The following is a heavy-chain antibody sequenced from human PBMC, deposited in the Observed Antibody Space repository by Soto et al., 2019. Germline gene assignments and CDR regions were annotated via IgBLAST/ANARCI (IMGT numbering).Heavy chain of an antibody. CDR2: LFYSGST. V-gene: IGHV4-31*03. CDR3: ARGLAAAGLFGFGP. Sequence: SETLSLTCTVSGGSISSDGSYWSWIRQHPGKGLEWIGCLFYSGSTYYNPSLKSRVTISVDTSKNQFSPKLSSVTAADTAVYYCARGLAAAGLFGFGPWGQGTLVTVSS. J-gene: IGHJ5*02. D-gene: IGHD6-13*01. CDR1: GGSISSDGSY.